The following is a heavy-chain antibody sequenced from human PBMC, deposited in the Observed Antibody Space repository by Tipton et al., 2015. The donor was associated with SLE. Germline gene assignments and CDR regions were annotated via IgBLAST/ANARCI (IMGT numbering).Heavy chain of an antibody. J-gene: IGHJ3*01. Sequence: SLRLSCAASGFIFSDYWLTWVRQAPGKGLEWVSYTSPGGSTTYNADSVKGRFSISRDNVKNSLYLETDRLRVEDTAVYYCARDRMTSLGLVIGPPDAFDLWGQGTMVTVSS. CDR3: ARDRMTSLGLVIGPPDAFDL. D-gene: IGHD3-3*01. CDR2: TSPGGSTT. CDR1: GFIFSDYW. V-gene: IGHV3-11*01.